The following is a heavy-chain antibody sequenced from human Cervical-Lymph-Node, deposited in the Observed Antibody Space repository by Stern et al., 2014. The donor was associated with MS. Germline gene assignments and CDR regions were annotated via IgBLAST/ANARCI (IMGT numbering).Heavy chain of an antibody. J-gene: IGHJ6*02. Sequence: QVQLVQSGAEVKKPGSSVKVSCKASGGSVRRNTIDWVRLAPGQGPEWMGRIIPDFGSGKTAPKFQGRVTITADRSTDTVYMEMNKLTAEDTAVYYCARERPEGTLLRDYYYSGMDIWGQGTTVIVSS. CDR1: GGSVRRNT. CDR2: IIPDFGSG. CDR3: ARERPEGTLLRDYYYSGMDI. V-gene: IGHV1-69*08. D-gene: IGHD3-22*01.